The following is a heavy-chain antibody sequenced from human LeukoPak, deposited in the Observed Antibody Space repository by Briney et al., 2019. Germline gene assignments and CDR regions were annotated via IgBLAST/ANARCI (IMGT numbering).Heavy chain of an antibody. D-gene: IGHD2-21*02. J-gene: IGHJ1*01. Sequence: GRSLRLSCAASGFTFSSYGMHWVRQAPGKGLEWVAVIWYDGSNKYYADSVKGRFTISRDNSKNTLYLQMNSLGAEDTAVYYCARDAHCGGDCFNEYFQHWGQGTLVTVSS. CDR3: ARDAHCGGDCFNEYFQH. V-gene: IGHV3-33*01. CDR1: GFTFSSYG. CDR2: IWYDGSNK.